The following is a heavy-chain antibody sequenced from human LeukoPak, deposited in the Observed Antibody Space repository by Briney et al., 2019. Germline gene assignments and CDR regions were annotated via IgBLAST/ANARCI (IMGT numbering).Heavy chain of an antibody. V-gene: IGHV4-39*07. D-gene: IGHD6-19*01. Sequence: PSETLSLTCTVSGDSFTSVTDYWAWIRQPPGKGLEWIASGDYSGGTYYNPSLESRVAISTDMSKNQISLKLTSVTGADTAVYYCAGERGEEYSSGWYKTNYFYNWGQGIRVTVSS. J-gene: IGHJ4*02. CDR2: GDYSGGT. CDR3: AGERGEEYSSGWYKTNYFYN. CDR1: GDSFTSVTDY.